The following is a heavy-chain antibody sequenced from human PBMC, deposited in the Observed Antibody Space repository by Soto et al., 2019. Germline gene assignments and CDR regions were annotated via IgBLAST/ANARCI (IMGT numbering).Heavy chain of an antibody. V-gene: IGHV3-74*01. CDR3: ARRKLWFGELYDH. CDR2: INSDGSSI. CDR1: GFTFSSYW. D-gene: IGHD3-10*01. Sequence: GGSLRLSCAASGFTFSSYWMHWVRQAPGKGLVWVSRINSDGSSITYADSVKGRFTISRDNAKNTLYLQMNSLRAEDTAIYYCARRKLWFGELYDHWGQGTLVTVSS. J-gene: IGHJ5*02.